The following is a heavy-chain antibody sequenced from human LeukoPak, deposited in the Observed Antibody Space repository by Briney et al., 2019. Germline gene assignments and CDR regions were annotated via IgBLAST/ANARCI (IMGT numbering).Heavy chain of an antibody. J-gene: IGHJ6*03. CDR3: ARCYSSSWASYYYYYYMDV. D-gene: IGHD6-13*01. V-gene: IGHV4-34*01. Sequence: PSETLSLTCAVYGGSFSGYYWSWIRQPPGKGLEWIGEINHSGSTNYNPSLKSRVTIPVDTSKNQFSLKLSSVTAADTAVYYCARCYSSSWASYYYYYYMDVWGKGTTVTVSS. CDR2: INHSGST. CDR1: GGSFSGYY.